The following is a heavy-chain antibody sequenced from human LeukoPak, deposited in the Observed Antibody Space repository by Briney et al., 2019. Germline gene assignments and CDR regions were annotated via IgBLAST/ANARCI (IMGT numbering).Heavy chain of an antibody. CDR3: VKTPQDYYDSSGFYSN. Sequence: GGSLRLSRSASGFTFSRYAMHWVRHAPGRGLEYVSAIRSYGGSSYYADRGKGGFTISRDNSKYTLYLQITSLRAESPAVYYCVKTPQDYYDSSGFYSNWGQRTLVTVSS. D-gene: IGHD3-22*01. CDR1: GFTFSRYA. V-gene: IGHV3-64D*09. J-gene: IGHJ4*02. CDR2: IRSYGGSS.